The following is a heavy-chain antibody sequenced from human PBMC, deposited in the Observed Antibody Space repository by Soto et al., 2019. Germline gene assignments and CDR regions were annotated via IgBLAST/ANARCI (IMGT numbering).Heavy chain of an antibody. CDR3: AGGRWPPYYFDY. V-gene: IGHV4-31*03. CDR1: GGSISSGGYY. J-gene: IGHJ4*02. Sequence: SETLSLTCTVSGGSISSGGYYWSWIRHHPGKGLEWIGYIYYSGSTYYNPSLKSRVTISVDTSKNQFSLKLSSVTAADTAVYYCAGGRWPPYYFDYWGQGTLVTVSS. CDR2: IYYSGST.